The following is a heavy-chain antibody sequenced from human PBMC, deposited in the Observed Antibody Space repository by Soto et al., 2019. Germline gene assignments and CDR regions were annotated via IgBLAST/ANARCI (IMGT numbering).Heavy chain of an antibody. V-gene: IGHV4-31*03. J-gene: IGHJ6*02. Sequence: QVQLQESGPGLVKPSQTLSLTCTVSGGSISSGGYYWTWIRQHPGKGLEWIGYNYYSGITYYNPSLMRRCTTSLATSKNQFSLKLSSVTAADTAVYYCARGSSIAGLYYGMDVWGQGTTVTVSS. CDR1: GGSISSGGYY. CDR2: NYYSGIT. CDR3: ARGSSIAGLYYGMDV. D-gene: IGHD6-6*01.